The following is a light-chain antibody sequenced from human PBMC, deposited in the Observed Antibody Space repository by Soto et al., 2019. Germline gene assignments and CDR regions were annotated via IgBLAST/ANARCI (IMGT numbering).Light chain of an antibody. J-gene: IGLJ1*01. CDR3: SSYTSTFYV. CDR2: EVS. CDR1: SSDVGAYNY. Sequence: QSALTQPASVSGSPGQSITISCTGTSSDVGAYNYVSWYQQHPGKAPKLMIYEVSNRPSGVSNRFSGSKSANTASLTISGLQAVDEADYYCSSYTSTFYVFGTGTKLTVL. V-gene: IGLV2-14*01.